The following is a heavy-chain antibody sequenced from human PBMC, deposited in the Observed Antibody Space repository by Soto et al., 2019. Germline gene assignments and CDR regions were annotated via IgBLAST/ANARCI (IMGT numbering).Heavy chain of an antibody. J-gene: IGHJ4*02. V-gene: IGHV1-18*01. CDR2: ISAYNGNT. CDR3: ARLITIFGVADFDY. CDR1: GYTFTSYG. D-gene: IGHD3-3*01. Sequence: ASVKVSCKASGYTFTSYGISWVRQAPGQGLEWMGWISAYNGNTNYAQKLQGRVTMTTDTSTSTAYMELRSLRSGDTAVYYCARLITIFGVADFDYWGQGTLVTVSS.